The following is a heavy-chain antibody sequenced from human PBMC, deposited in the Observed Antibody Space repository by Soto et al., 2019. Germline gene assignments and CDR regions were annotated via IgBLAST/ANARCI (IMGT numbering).Heavy chain of an antibody. V-gene: IGHV1-69*01. D-gene: IGHD3-10*01. CDR2: VSPPFRTS. Sequence: QVQLVQSGAEVKKPGSSVKVSCKTSGVSFNNNGIGWVRQAPGHGLEWMGGVSPPFRTSNYARKFQGRISIGAYASTGTVNMELSSLTSEDTAQYYCARVLYYGSGSYAPYGMDVWGQGTTVTVSS. J-gene: IGHJ6*02. CDR1: GVSFNNNG. CDR3: ARVLYYGSGSYAPYGMDV.